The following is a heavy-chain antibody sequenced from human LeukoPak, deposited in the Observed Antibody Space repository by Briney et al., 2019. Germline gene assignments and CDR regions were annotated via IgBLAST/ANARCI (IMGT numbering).Heavy chain of an antibody. CDR1: GFTFSSYA. CDR2: ISGSGGST. J-gene: IGHJ4*02. D-gene: IGHD4-23*01. Sequence: GGSLRLSCAASGFTFSSYAMSWVRQAPGKGLEWVSAISGSGGSTYYADSAKGRFTISRDNSKNTLYLQMNSLRAEDTAVYYCAKGSRGGNTENDYWGQGTLVTVSS. CDR3: AKGSRGGNTENDY. V-gene: IGHV3-23*01.